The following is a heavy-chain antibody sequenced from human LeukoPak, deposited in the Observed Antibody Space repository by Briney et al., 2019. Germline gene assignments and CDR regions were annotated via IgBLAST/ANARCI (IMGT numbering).Heavy chain of an antibody. D-gene: IGHD1-7*01. CDR1: GFTFSDYW. CDR2: IKKDGGEK. V-gene: IGHV3-7*01. CDR3: ARGWNYAFRFDN. J-gene: IGHJ4*02. Sequence: GGSLRLSYAASGFTFSDYWMTWVRQALGKGLEWVAHIKKDGGEKYYVDSVKGRFTISRDNAKNLVYLQMNSLRAEDTAVYYCARGWNYAFRFDNWGQGTLVTVST.